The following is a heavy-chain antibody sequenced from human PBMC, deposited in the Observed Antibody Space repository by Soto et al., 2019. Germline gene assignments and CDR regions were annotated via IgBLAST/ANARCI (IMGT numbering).Heavy chain of an antibody. V-gene: IGHV3-23*01. CDR2: ITATGGTT. J-gene: IGHJ4*02. CDR3: ARSLTVVSRWDY. D-gene: IGHD6-19*01. CDR1: GFIFGDYA. Sequence: GSLRLSCAASGFIFGDYAMNWVRQAPGRGLEWVASITATGGTTYYADSVKGRFSLSRDNSENTLHLQMDSLRVEDTALHYCARSLTVVSRWDYWAQGTLVTVSS.